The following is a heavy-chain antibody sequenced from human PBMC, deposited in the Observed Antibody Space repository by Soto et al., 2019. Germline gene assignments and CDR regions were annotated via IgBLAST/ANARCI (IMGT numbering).Heavy chain of an antibody. CDR1: GFTFNIYG. CDR2: ISYDGSNQ. J-gene: IGHJ6*02. D-gene: IGHD1-7*01. Sequence: GGSLRLSCAASGFTFNIYGMHWVRQAPDKGLEWVALISYDGSNQYYADSVKGRFTISRDNSKNTLYLQMNSLRAEDTAVYYCARSPKNYAYYYGMDVWGQGTTVTVSS. CDR3: ARSPKNYAYYYGMDV. V-gene: IGHV3-30*03.